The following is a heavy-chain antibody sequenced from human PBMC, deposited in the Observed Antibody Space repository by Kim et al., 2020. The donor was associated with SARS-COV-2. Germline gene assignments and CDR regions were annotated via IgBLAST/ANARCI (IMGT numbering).Heavy chain of an antibody. Sequence: VKGRSTISRENAKNTLYLQMNSLSAEDTALYYCARVCGTRGASLHHAMDVWGQGTTVTVSS. J-gene: IGHJ6*02. CDR3: ARVCGTRGASLHHAMDV. V-gene: IGHV3-74*01. D-gene: IGHD1-26*01.